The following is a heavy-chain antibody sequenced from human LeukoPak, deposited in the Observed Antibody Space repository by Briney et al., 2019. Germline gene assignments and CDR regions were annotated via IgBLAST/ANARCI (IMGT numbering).Heavy chain of an antibody. D-gene: IGHD4-11*01. CDR2: IFYSGST. CDR3: AAKTTEPTHYFES. Sequence: PSETLSLTCTVSGDSISRRSYFWAWIRQSPGTGLEWIGSIFYSGSTYYNPSLKSRVSISVDMSKNQFSLRLNSVTDADTAVYYCAAKTTEPTHYFESWGQGILVTVSS. CDR1: GDSISRRSYF. V-gene: IGHV4-39*07. J-gene: IGHJ4*02.